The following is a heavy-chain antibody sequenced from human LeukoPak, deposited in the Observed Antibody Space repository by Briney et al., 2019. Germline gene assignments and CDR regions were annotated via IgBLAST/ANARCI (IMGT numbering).Heavy chain of an antibody. Sequence: SETLSLTCTVSGGSISGYYWTWIRQPAGKGLEWIGRVSDSGRAYYNPPLESRVTTSLDTSNSQFSLKVTSVTAADTAVYYCARGRDMTPLAAYYSFVNWGQGTLVSVSS. CDR2: VSDSGRA. J-gene: IGHJ4*02. D-gene: IGHD2-15*01. CDR3: ARGRDMTPLAAYYSFVN. V-gene: IGHV4-4*07. CDR1: GGSISGYY.